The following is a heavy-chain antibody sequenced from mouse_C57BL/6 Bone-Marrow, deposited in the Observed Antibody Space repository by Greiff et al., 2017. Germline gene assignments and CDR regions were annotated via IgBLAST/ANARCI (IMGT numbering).Heavy chain of an antibody. D-gene: IGHD6-5*01. CDR2: IYPGSGST. CDR3: ARAYGFAY. V-gene: IGHV1-55*01. J-gene: IGHJ3*01. Sequence: VKLMESGAELVKPGASVKMSCKASGYTFTSYWITWVKQRPGQGLEWIGDIYPGSGSTNYNEKFKSKATLTVDTSSSTAYMQLSSLTSEDSAVYYCARAYGFAYWGQGTLVTVSA. CDR1: GYTFTSYW.